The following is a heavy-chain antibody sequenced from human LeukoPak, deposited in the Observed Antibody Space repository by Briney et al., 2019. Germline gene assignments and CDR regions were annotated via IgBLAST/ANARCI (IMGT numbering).Heavy chain of an antibody. J-gene: IGHJ6*02. CDR3: ARRSGYYYGVDV. CDR2: IYYTGST. Sequence: PSETLSLTCTVSADFISSYYWTWIRQPPGKGLEWIGYIYYTGSTNYNPSLKNRVTISLDTSKNQFSLKLSSVTAADTAVYYCARRSGYYYGVDVWGQGTTVTVSS. CDR1: ADFISSYY. V-gene: IGHV4-59*08.